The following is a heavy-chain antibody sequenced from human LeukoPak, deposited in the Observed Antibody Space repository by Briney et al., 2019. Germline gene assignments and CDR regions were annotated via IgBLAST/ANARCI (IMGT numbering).Heavy chain of an antibody. J-gene: IGHJ4*02. Sequence: ASVKVSCKASGYTVTSYAMHWVRQAPGQRREWLGWIKACNGNTKYSQKFQARVTITRDTSASTAYMELSSLRSEDTAVYYCARVLFRGRTSLGYWGQGTLVTVSS. CDR3: ARVLFRGRTSLGY. CDR2: IKACNGNT. D-gene: IGHD2-2*01. CDR1: GYTVTSYA. V-gene: IGHV1-3*01.